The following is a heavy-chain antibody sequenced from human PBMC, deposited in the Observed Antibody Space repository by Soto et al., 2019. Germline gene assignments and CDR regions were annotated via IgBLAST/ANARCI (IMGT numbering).Heavy chain of an antibody. CDR2: INHSGST. CDR1: GGSFSGYY. Sequence: PSETLSLTCAVYGGSFSGYYWSWIRQPPGKGLEWIGEINHSGSTNYNPSLKSRVTISVDTSKNQFSLKLSSVTAADTAVYYCARDPIFLAYNLFDPWGQGSLVTVSS. D-gene: IGHD3-3*01. CDR3: ARDPIFLAYNLFDP. V-gene: IGHV4-34*01. J-gene: IGHJ5*02.